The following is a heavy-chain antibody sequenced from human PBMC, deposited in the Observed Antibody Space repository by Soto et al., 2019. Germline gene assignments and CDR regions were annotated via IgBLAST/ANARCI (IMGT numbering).Heavy chain of an antibody. D-gene: IGHD2-15*01. CDR2: INAGNGNT. CDR1: GYTFTSYA. V-gene: IGHV1-3*01. J-gene: IGHJ4*02. Sequence: ASVKVSCKASGYTFTSYAVHWVRQAPGQRLEWMGWINAGNGNTKYSQKFQGRVTITRDTSASTAYMELSSLRSGDTAVYYCARDLGGWPDYWGQGTLVTVPQ. CDR3: ARDLGGWPDY.